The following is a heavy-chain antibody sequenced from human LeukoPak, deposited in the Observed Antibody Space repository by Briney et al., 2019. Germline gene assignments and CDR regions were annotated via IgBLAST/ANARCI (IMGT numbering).Heavy chain of an antibody. CDR2: IYYSGST. CDR3: ARLSYYYDSSESDT. J-gene: IGHJ3*02. CDR1: GGSISSYY. V-gene: IGHV4-59*08. D-gene: IGHD3-22*01. Sequence: PSETLSLTCTVSGGSISSYYWTWIRQPPGKGLEWIGYIYYSGSTKYNPSLKNRVTISVDTSKNQFSLNLTSVTAADTAIYYCARLSYYYDSSESDTWSQGTMVTVSS.